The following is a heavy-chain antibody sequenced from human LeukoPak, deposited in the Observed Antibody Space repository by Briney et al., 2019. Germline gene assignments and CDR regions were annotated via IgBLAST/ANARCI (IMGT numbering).Heavy chain of an antibody. CDR2: INHSGST. V-gene: IGHV4-34*01. CDR3: ARHKEMATISDAFDI. CDR1: GGSFSGYY. J-gene: IGHJ3*02. D-gene: IGHD5-24*01. Sequence: SETLSLTCAVYGGSFSGYYWSWIRQPPGKGLEWIGEINHSGSTNYNPSLKSRVTISVDTSKNQFSLKLSSVTAADTAVYYCARHKEMATISDAFDIWGQGTMVTVSS.